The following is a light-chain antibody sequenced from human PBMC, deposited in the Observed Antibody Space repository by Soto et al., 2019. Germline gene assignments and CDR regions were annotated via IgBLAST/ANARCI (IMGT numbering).Light chain of an antibody. CDR2: DAS. J-gene: IGKJ5*01. V-gene: IGKV3-11*01. CDR1: QSVSSY. Sequence: LTQSPATLSLSPGDRATLSCRASQSVSSYLAWYQQKPGQAPRLLIYDASNRATGIPARFSGSGSGTDFTLTISSLEPEDFAVYYCQQRSNWPPITFGQGTRLEIK. CDR3: QQRSNWPPIT.